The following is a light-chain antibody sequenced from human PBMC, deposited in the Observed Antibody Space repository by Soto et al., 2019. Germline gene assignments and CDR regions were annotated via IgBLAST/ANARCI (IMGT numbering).Light chain of an antibody. Sequence: DIQMTQSSSSLFASVGARGPITWQATQDINIYLNWYQQKPGKAPNLLIYDASNLEIGVPSRFSGSGSGTHFTFTISSLQTEDIGTYYCQQYDILPITFGRGTRLEIK. CDR2: DAS. V-gene: IGKV1-33*01. J-gene: IGKJ5*01. CDR3: QQYDILPIT. CDR1: QDINIY.